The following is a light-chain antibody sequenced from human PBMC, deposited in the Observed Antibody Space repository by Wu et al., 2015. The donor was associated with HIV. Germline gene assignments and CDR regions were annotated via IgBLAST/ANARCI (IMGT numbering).Light chain of an antibody. CDR2: GAS. V-gene: IGKV3-20*01. CDR1: QTISSSY. J-gene: IGKJ1*01. CDR3: QHFGSSRT. Sequence: EIVLTQSPGTLSLSPGERATLSCRASQTISSSYLTWYQQKPGQAPRLLIYGASSRATGILDRFSGGGSGTDFTLTISGLEPQDFAVYYCQHFGSSRTFGQGTKVEIK.